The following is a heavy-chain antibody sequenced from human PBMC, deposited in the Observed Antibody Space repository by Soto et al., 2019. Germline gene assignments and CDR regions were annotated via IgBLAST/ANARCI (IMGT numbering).Heavy chain of an antibody. V-gene: IGHV4-31*03. J-gene: IGHJ5*02. CDR3: ARVNEDILTGYFNWFDP. CDR2: IYYSGST. Sequence: PSETLSLTCTVSGGSISSGGYYWSWIRQHPGKGLEWIGYIYYSGSTYYNPSLKSRVTISVDTSKNQFSLKLSSVTAADTAVDYCARVNEDILTGYFNWFDPWGQGTLVTVSS. D-gene: IGHD3-9*01. CDR1: GGSISSGGYY.